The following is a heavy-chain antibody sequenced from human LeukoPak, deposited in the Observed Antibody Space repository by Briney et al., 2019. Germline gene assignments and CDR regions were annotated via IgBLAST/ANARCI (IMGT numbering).Heavy chain of an antibody. J-gene: IGHJ6*02. Sequence: SEALSLICTVSGDSIRTTRYWGWIRQPPGKGLEWIGAVYFSGSTYYNPSLKSRVIISVDTSKNQFSLKLTSVTAADTAVYYCATQGYNNQTMDVWGQGTTVTVSS. D-gene: IGHD5-24*01. CDR2: VYFSGST. CDR3: ATQGYNNQTMDV. V-gene: IGHV4-39*01. CDR1: GDSIRTTRY.